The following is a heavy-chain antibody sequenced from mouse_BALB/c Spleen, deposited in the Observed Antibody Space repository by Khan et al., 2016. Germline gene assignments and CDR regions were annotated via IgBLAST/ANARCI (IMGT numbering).Heavy chain of an antibody. CDR3: ARSTGRGSWFAY. CDR2: ILPGSGST. Sequence: QVQLQQPGAELMKPGASVKISCKATGYTFSSYWKEWVKQRPGHGLEGIGEILPGSGSTNYNEKFKGKATFTADTSSNTAYMQLSSLTSEDSAVYYCARSTGRGSWFAYWGQGTLVTVSA. CDR1: GYTFSSYW. V-gene: IGHV1-9*01. D-gene: IGHD4-1*02. J-gene: IGHJ3*01.